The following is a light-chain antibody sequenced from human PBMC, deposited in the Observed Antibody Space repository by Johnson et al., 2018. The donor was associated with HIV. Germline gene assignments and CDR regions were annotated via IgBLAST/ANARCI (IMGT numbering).Light chain of an antibody. CDR2: DNN. Sequence: QSVLTQPPSVSAAPGQKVTISCSGSSSNIGNNYVSWYQQLPGTAPKLLIYDNNKRPSGISDRFSDSQSGTSATLAITGLQTGDEADYYCGTWDSSLSAGGVFGTGTKVTVL. CDR1: SSNIGNNY. CDR3: GTWDSSLSAGGV. V-gene: IGLV1-51*01. J-gene: IGLJ1*01.